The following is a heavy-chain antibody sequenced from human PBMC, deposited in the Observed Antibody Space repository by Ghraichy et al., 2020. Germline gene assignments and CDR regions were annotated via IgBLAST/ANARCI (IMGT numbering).Heavy chain of an antibody. D-gene: IGHD1-14*01. J-gene: IGHJ2*01. CDR2: IRYSGNT. Sequence: ESLNISCAVSGYSISSNNWWGWIRQPPGKGLEWIGYIRYSGNTYYSSSLKSRVTMSVDTSRDQFSLKLTSVTAVDTAVYYCAKKGAGLGYFDLWGRGTLVIVST. V-gene: IGHV4-28*01. CDR3: AKKGAGLGYFDL. CDR1: GYSISSNNW.